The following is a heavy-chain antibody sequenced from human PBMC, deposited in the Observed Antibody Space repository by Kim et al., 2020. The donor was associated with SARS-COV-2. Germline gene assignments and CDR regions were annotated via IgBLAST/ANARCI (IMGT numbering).Heavy chain of an antibody. CDR3: ARSTLSIAVAGTTDY. D-gene: IGHD6-19*01. CDR1: GYTFTGYY. J-gene: IGHJ4*02. Sequence: ASVTVSCKASGYTFTGYYMHWVRQAPGQGLEWMGRINPNSGGTNYAQKFQGRVTMTRDTSISTAYMELSRLRSDDTAVYYCARSTLSIAVAGTTDYWGQGTLVTVSS. CDR2: INPNSGGT. V-gene: IGHV1-2*06.